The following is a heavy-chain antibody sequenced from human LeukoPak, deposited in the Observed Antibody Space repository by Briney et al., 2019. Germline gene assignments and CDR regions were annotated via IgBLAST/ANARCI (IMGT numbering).Heavy chain of an antibody. CDR2: IIPIFGTA. D-gene: IGHD5-24*01. Sequence: GSSVKVSCKACGGTFSRHTISWVRQAPGQGLEWMGRIIPIFGTANYAQKFQGRVTITTDESTSTAYMELSSLRSEDMAVYYCARGEDGYNEDYWGQGTLVTVSS. CDR1: GGTFSRHT. CDR3: ARGEDGYNEDY. J-gene: IGHJ4*02. V-gene: IGHV1-69*05.